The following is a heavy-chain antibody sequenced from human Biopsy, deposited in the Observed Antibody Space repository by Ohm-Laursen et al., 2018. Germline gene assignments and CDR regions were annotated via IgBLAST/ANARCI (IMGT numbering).Heavy chain of an antibody. V-gene: IGHV4-4*09. D-gene: IGHD2-15*01. Sequence: SDTLSLTCTVSGVSITAYYWSWIRQPPGKGLECIGNIHHSGSTNYNPSLKGRLTISVDTSKNQFSLKLSSVTAADTAVYYCARMDCSGGSCHYYSYGMDVWGQGTTVTVSS. J-gene: IGHJ6*02. CDR1: GVSITAYY. CDR3: ARMDCSGGSCHYYSYGMDV. CDR2: IHHSGST.